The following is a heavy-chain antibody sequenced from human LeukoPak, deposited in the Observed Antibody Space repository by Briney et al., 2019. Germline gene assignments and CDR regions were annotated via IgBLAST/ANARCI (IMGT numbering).Heavy chain of an antibody. Sequence: SETLSLSCTVSGGSISGYYWSWIRQPPGKGLEWIGYIYYSGSSNYNPSLKSRVTMSVDTSKNHFSLKLSSVTAADTAVYYCASGFRGQLGYFDYWGQGTLVTVSS. CDR2: IYYSGSS. CDR3: ASGFRGQLGYFDY. CDR1: GGSISGYY. V-gene: IGHV4-59*01. D-gene: IGHD1-1*01. J-gene: IGHJ4*02.